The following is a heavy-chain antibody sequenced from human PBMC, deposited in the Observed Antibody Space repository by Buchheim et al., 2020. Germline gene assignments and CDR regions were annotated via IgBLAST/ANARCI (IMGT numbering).Heavy chain of an antibody. V-gene: IGHV3-7*03. J-gene: IGHJ4*02. CDR2: INQGGGER. CDR3: VREKDGRFFDY. D-gene: IGHD3-3*01. Sequence: EVQLVESGGGLVQPGGSLRLSCAASGFTFSTYSMNWVRQAPGKGLEWVANINQGGGERYYVDSVKGRFTISRDDAKNSLYLQMDSLRAEDTAVYYCVREKDGRFFDYWGQGTL. CDR1: GFTFSTYS.